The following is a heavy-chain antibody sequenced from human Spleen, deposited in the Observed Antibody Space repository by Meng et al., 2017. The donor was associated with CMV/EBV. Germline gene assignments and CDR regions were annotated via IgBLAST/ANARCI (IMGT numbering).Heavy chain of an antibody. Sequence: GGSLRLSCAASGFTFSSYWMYWVRQAPGKGLVWVSGISGSGGSTYYADSVKGRFTISRDNSKNTLYLQMNSLRAEDTAVYYCAKGAAVGEYYYYGMDVWGQGTTVTVSS. CDR1: GFTFSSYW. J-gene: IGHJ6*02. D-gene: IGHD3-10*01. CDR3: AKGAAVGEYYYYGMDV. CDR2: ISGSGGST. V-gene: IGHV3-23*01.